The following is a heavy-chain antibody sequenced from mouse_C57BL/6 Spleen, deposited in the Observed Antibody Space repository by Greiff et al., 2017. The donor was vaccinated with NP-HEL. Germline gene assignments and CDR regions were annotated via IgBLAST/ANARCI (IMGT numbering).Heavy chain of an antibody. J-gene: IGHJ3*01. V-gene: IGHV1-26*01. CDR3: ARSSAQATYRAWFAY. Sequence: VHVKQSGPELVKPGASVKISCKASGYTFTDYYMNWVKQSHGKSLEWIGDINPNNGGTSYNQKFKGKATLTVDKSSSTAYMELRSLTSEDSAVYYCARSSAQATYRAWFAYWGQGTLVTVSA. CDR2: INPNNGGT. D-gene: IGHD3-2*02. CDR1: GYTFTDYY.